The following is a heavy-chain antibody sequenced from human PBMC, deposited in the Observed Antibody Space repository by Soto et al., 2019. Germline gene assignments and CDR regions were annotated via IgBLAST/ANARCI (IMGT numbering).Heavy chain of an antibody. V-gene: IGHV4-31*03. D-gene: IGHD3-10*01. CDR3: ARGGQRSYYGSGSSDY. J-gene: IGHJ4*02. CDR2: IYYSGST. CDR1: GGSISSGGYY. Sequence: QVQLQESGPGLVKPSQTLSLTCPVSGGSISSGGYYWSWIRQHPGRGLVWIGYIYYSGSTYYNPSLKSRVNISVDTSKNRFSLKLSSVTAADTAVYYCARGGQRSYYGSGSSDYWGQGTLVTVSS.